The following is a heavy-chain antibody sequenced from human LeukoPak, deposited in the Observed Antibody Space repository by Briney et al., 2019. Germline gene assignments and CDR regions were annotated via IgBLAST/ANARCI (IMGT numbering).Heavy chain of an antibody. J-gene: IGHJ5*02. CDR3: ARDNSVRDEAWWFNP. D-gene: IGHD5-24*01. Sequence: GASVKVSCKAFGYTFTSNYMHRVRQAPGQGPEWMGVISPSGGSTTYVQKFQGRVTLTRDMSTSTDYLELSSLRSEDTAVYYCARDNSVRDEAWWFNPWGQGTLVTVSS. CDR2: ISPSGGST. CDR1: GYTFTSNY. V-gene: IGHV1-46*01.